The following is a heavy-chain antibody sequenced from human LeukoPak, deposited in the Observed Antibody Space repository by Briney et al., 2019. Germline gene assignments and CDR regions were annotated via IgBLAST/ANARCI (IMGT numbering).Heavy chain of an antibody. V-gene: IGHV3-30-3*01. Sequence: GRSLRLSCAASGFTFSSYAMHWVRQAPGKGLEWVAVISYDGSNKYYADSVKGRFTISRDNSKNTLYLQMNSLRAEDTAVYYCARDPVAGTGGYFDYWGQGTQVTVSS. J-gene: IGHJ4*02. CDR1: GFTFSSYA. D-gene: IGHD6-19*01. CDR2: ISYDGSNK. CDR3: ARDPVAGTGGYFDY.